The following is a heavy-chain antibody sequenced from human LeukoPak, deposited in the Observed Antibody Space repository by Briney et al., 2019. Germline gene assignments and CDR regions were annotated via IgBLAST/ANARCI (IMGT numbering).Heavy chain of an antibody. V-gene: IGHV4-31*03. CDR2: IFYSGSA. CDR3: ARGSTLIRGFDY. J-gene: IGHJ4*02. CDR1: GGPISSGDYY. D-gene: IGHD3-10*01. Sequence: PSQTLPLTCTVSGGPISSGDYYWNWIRQHPEKSLEWIGYIFYSGSAYYNPSLKSRVTISVDTSKNQFSLKLSSVTAADTAVYYCARGSTLIRGFDYWGQGTLVTVSS.